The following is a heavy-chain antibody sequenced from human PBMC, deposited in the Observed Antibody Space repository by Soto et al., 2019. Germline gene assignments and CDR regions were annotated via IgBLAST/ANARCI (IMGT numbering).Heavy chain of an antibody. Sequence: SETLSLTCTVSGGSISSYYWSWIRQPPGKGLEWIGYIYYSGSTNYNPSLKSRVTISVDTSKNQFSLKLSSVTAADTAVYYCARVGCSGGSCHGGYFDYWGQGTLVTVST. D-gene: IGHD2-15*01. CDR3: ARVGCSGGSCHGGYFDY. V-gene: IGHV4-59*01. CDR2: IYYSGST. J-gene: IGHJ4*02. CDR1: GGSISSYY.